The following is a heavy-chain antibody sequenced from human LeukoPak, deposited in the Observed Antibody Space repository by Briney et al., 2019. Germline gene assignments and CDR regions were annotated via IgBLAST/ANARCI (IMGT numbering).Heavy chain of an antibody. CDR2: INPNSGGT. CDR1: GYTFTGYY. V-gene: IGHV1-2*02. D-gene: IGHD5-12*01. J-gene: IGHJ4*02. Sequence: GASATVSCKASGYTFTGYYMHWVRQAPGQGLEWMGWINPNSGGTSYAQKFQGRVTMTRDTSVTTAYMELSRLRSDDTAVYYCARYSGYDEPFEYWGQGTLVTVSS. CDR3: ARYSGYDEPFEY.